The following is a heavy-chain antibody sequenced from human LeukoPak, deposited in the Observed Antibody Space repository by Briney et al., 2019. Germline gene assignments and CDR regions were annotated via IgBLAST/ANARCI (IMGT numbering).Heavy chain of an antibody. D-gene: IGHD3-22*01. CDR1: GGTFSSYA. V-gene: IGHV1-69*13. CDR3: ATSSRYYDSSGLQAYYFDY. CDR2: IIPIFGTA. J-gene: IGHJ4*02. Sequence: ASVKVSCKASGGTFSSYAISWVRQAPGQGLEWMGGIIPIFGTANYAQKFQGRVTITADESTSTAYMELSSLRSEDTAVYYCATSSRYYDSSGLQAYYFDYWGQGTLVTVSS.